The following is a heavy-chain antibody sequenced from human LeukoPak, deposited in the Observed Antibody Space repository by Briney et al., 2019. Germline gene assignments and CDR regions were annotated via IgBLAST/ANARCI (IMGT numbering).Heavy chain of an antibody. Sequence: GGSLRLSCAASGFTFSSYDMHWVRQATGKGLEWVSAIGTAGDTYYPGSVRGRFTISRENAKNSLYLQMNSLRAGDTAVYYCARGHCSGGSCYGAFDIWGQGTMVTVSS. J-gene: IGHJ3*02. CDR2: IGTAGDT. CDR1: GFTFSSYD. CDR3: ARGHCSGGSCYGAFDI. V-gene: IGHV3-13*01. D-gene: IGHD2-15*01.